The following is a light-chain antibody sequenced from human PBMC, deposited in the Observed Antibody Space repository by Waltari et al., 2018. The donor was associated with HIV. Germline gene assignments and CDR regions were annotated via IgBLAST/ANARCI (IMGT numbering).Light chain of an antibody. J-gene: IGLJ2*01. CDR3: SCYTRSSTPLVV. Sequence: QSALTQPASVSGSPGQSITISCTGTSSDVGGYNYVSWYQQHPGQTPKLMFYYVSNRPAGVSKRFSGSKSGTTASLTISGLQAEDEADYYCSCYTRSSTPLVVFGGGTKLTVL. V-gene: IGLV2-14*03. CDR1: SSDVGGYNY. CDR2: YVS.